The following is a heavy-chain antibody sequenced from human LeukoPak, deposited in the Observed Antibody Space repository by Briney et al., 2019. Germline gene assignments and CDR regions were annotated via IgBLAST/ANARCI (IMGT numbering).Heavy chain of an antibody. V-gene: IGHV4-34*01. CDR1: GGSFSGYY. CDR3: ARGRIGRIQLWFKHQFFDY. D-gene: IGHD5-18*01. CDR2: INHSGST. J-gene: IGHJ4*02. Sequence: SETLSLTCAVYGGSFSGYYWSWIRQPPGKGLEWIGEINHSGSTNYNPSLKSRVTISVDTSKNQFSLKLSSVTAADTAVYYCARGRIGRIQLWFKHQFFDYWGQGTLVTVSS.